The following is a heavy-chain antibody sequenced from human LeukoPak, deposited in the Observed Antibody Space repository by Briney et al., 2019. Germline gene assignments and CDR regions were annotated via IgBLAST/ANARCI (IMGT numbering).Heavy chain of an antibody. CDR2: ISGSGGST. D-gene: IGHD3-3*01. V-gene: IGHV3-23*01. CDR3: AKGDGERFFDWDDP. Sequence: PGGSLRLSCAASGFTFSSYAMSWVRQAPGKGLEWVSGISGSGGSTHYAGSVKGRFTISRDNSKNTLYLQMNSLRAEDTAVYFCAKGDGERFFDWDDPWGQGTLVTVSS. CDR1: GFTFSSYA. J-gene: IGHJ5*02.